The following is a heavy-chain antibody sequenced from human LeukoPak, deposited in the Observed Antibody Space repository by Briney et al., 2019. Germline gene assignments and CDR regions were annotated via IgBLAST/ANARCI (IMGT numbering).Heavy chain of an antibody. J-gene: IGHJ6*03. V-gene: IGHV1-46*01. CDR2: INPSGGST. CDR1: GYTFTSYY. D-gene: IGHD5-18*01. CDR3: ARDPQDTAMVGSWNYMDV. Sequence: ASVKVPCKASGYTFTSYYMHWVRQAPGQGLEWMGIINPSGGSTSYAQKFQGRVTMTRDMSTSTDYMELSSLRSEDTAVYYCARDPQDTAMVGSWNYMDVWGKGTTVTVSS.